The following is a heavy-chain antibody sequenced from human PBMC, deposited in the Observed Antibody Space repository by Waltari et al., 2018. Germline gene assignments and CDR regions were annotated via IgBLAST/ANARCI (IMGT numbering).Heavy chain of an antibody. Sequence: QVQLVQSGAEVKKPGSSVKVSCKASGGTFSSYAISWVRQARGQGLEWMGGSIPSLRTASYAQKFQGRVTITADESASKAYMELSSMRAEDTAVYYCARATNILTGYSYWGQGTLVTVSS. D-gene: IGHD3-9*01. CDR1: GGTFSSYA. V-gene: IGHV1-69*12. CDR2: SIPSLRTA. J-gene: IGHJ4*02. CDR3: ARATNILTGYSY.